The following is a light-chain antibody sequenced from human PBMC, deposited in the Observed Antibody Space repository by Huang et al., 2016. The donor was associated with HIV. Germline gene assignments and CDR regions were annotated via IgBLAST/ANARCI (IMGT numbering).Light chain of an antibody. J-gene: IGKJ4*01. Sequence: DIVLPQSPATLSVFPGDRVTLSCRASQNVNNYLAWYQQRPGQAPRLLIYDASIRPAGISDRFSGTGSGTEFTLTINGLETEDFALYYCQQRSGRVTFGGGTKIEV. V-gene: IGKV3-11*01. CDR3: QQRSGRVT. CDR1: QNVNNY. CDR2: DAS.